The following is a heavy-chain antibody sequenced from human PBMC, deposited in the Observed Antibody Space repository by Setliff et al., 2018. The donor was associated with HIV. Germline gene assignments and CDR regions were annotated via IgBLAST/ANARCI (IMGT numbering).Heavy chain of an antibody. CDR2: INTNTGSP. Sequence: ASVKVSCKASGYTFTNYAINWVRQAPGQGLEWMGWINTNTGSPTYAQAFTGRFVFSVDTSVTTAYLQISSLKADDTAGYYCARALYGEYGGDINWFDPWGQGTLVTVSS. CDR3: ARALYGEYGGDINWFDP. CDR1: GYTFTNYA. V-gene: IGHV7-4-1*02. D-gene: IGHD4-17*01. J-gene: IGHJ5*02.